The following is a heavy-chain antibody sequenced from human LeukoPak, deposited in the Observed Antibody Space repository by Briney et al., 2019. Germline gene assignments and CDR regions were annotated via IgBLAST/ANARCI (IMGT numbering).Heavy chain of an antibody. CDR3: ARSYSGYDPYCGGDCYPLYYFDY. CDR2: IKQDGSEK. CDR1: GFTFSDYW. Sequence: GGSLRLSCAASGFTFSDYWMSWVRQAPGKGPEWVANIKQDGSEKHYVDSVKGRFTVSRDNAKNSLYLQMNSLRAEDTAVYYCARSYSGYDPYCGGDCYPLYYFDYWGQGTLVTVSS. D-gene: IGHD2-21*02. J-gene: IGHJ4*02. V-gene: IGHV3-7*01.